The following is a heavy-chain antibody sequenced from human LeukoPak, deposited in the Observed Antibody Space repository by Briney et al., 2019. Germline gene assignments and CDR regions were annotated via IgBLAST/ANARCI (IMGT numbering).Heavy chain of an antibody. D-gene: IGHD2-15*01. Sequence: GRSLRLSCAASGFTFNSYGMHWVRQAPGKGLEWVSYISSSSSTIYYADSVKGRFTISRDNAKNSLFLQMNSLRGEDTAMYYCATATPWSYYCGINVWGQGTTVTVSS. CDR3: ATATPWSYYCGINV. J-gene: IGHJ6*02. CDR2: ISSSSSTI. CDR1: GFTFNSYG. V-gene: IGHV3-48*01.